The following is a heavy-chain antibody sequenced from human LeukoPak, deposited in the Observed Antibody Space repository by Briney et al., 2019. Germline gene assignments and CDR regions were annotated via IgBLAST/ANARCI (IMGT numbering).Heavy chain of an antibody. Sequence: SETLSLTCTVSGGSISSYYWSWIRQPPGKGLEWIGYIYDSGSTNYNPSLKSRVTISVDTSKNQFSPKLSSVTAADTAVFYCASLTTADAFDIWGQGTMVTVSS. CDR1: GGSISSYY. V-gene: IGHV4-59*01. CDR2: IYDSGST. D-gene: IGHD3-22*01. J-gene: IGHJ3*02. CDR3: ASLTTADAFDI.